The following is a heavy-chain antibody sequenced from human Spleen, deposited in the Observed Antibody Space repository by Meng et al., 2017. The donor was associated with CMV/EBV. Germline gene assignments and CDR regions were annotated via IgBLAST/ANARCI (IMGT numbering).Heavy chain of an antibody. V-gene: IGHV3-74*01. CDR3: VRVKGEDPDLHYYSGMDV. CDR2: INLDGTTA. CDR1: LSYYW. J-gene: IGHJ6*02. Sequence: LSYYWMHWVRQAPGKGLVWVSRINLDGTTATYAVSVKGRFTISRDNARSTLYLQMNSLRAEDTAVYYCVRVKGEDPDLHYYSGMDVWGQGTTVTVSS.